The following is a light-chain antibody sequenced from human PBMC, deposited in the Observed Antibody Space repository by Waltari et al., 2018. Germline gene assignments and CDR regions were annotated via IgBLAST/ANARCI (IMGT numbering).Light chain of an antibody. CDR1: SSDVGSYKL. J-gene: IGLJ1*01. CDR2: EAN. Sequence: QSALTQPASVSGSPGQSVTISCTGTSSDVGSYKLVSWYQHHPGKAPKLMIYEANKRPSGVSNRFSGSKSGITASLTISGLQAEDEADYYCCSYAGTITPYVFGSGTKVTVL. V-gene: IGLV2-23*01. CDR3: CSYAGTITPYV.